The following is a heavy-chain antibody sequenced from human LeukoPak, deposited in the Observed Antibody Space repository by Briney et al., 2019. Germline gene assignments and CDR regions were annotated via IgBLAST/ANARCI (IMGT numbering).Heavy chain of an antibody. CDR1: DGSVSPYYW. CDR3: ARYGDYRFMYYFHY. V-gene: IGHV2-5*01. Sequence: TLSLTCTVSDGSVSPYYWSWVRQPPGKALEWLALIYWNDDNRYSPSLRSRLTNTKDTSKNQVVLTMTNMDPVDTATYYCARYGDYRFMYYFHYWGQGTLVTVSS. D-gene: IGHD4-11*01. J-gene: IGHJ4*02. CDR2: IYWNDDN.